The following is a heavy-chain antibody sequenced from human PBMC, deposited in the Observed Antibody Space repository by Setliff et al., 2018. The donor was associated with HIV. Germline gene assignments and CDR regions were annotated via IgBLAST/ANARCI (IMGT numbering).Heavy chain of an antibody. D-gene: IGHD4-17*01. J-gene: IGHJ4*02. V-gene: IGHV1-2*02. CDR2: INPNSGGT. CDR1: GYSFTGYH. CDR3: ARDTVKATFSGY. Sequence: ASVKVSCKASGYSFTGYHMHWVRQAPGQGLEWMGWINPNSGGTNYAQKFQGRFTMTTDTSISTVYMALSSLTSADTAVYYCARDTVKATFSGYWGQGTLVTVSS.